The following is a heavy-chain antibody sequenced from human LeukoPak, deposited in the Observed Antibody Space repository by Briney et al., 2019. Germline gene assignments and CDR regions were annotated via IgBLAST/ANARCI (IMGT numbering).Heavy chain of an antibody. CDR3: ARNTYYYDSSGYSYYYYMDV. CDR1: GGSISSYY. Sequence: SETLSLTCTVSGGSISSYYWSWIRQPPGKGLEWIGYIYYSGSTNYNPSLKSRVTISVDTSKNQFSLKLSSVTAADTAVYYCARNTYYYDSSGYSYYYYMDVWGKGTTVTVSS. J-gene: IGHJ6*03. CDR2: IYYSGST. D-gene: IGHD3-22*01. V-gene: IGHV4-59*01.